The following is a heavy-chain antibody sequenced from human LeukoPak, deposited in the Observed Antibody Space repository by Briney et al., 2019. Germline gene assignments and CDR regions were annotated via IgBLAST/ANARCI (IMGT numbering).Heavy chain of an antibody. CDR1: GFTFSSYG. D-gene: IGHD1-1*01. V-gene: IGHV3-30*02. CDR3: AKDLIGTWAPDY. Sequence: GGSLRLSCAASGFTFSSYGMHWVRQAPGKGLEWVAFIRYDGSKKYYVDSVKGRFTISRDNSKNTLYLQMNSLRAEDTAVYYCAKDLIGTWAPDYWGQGTLVTVSS. J-gene: IGHJ4*02. CDR2: IRYDGSKK.